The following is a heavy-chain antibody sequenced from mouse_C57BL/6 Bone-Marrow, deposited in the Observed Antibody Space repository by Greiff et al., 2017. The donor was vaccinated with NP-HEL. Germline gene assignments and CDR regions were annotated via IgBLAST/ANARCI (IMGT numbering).Heavy chain of an antibody. Sequence: VQLMESGPGLVAPAQSLSITCTVSGFSLTSYGVDWVRQSPGKGLEWLGVIGGVGSTNYNSDLKSRLSISKDNSKSQVFLKMNSLQTDDTAMYCCASLGYPSPWGQGTSVTVSS. CDR3: ASLGYPSP. CDR2: IGGVGST. V-gene: IGHV2-6*01. CDR1: GFSLTSYG. D-gene: IGHD3-2*02. J-gene: IGHJ4*01.